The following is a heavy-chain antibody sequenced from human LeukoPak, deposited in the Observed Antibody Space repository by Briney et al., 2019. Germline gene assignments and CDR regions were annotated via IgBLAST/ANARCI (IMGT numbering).Heavy chain of an antibody. V-gene: IGHV3-23*01. Sequence: GGSLRLSCAASGFTFSSYAMSWVRQAPGKGLEWVSAISGSGGSTYYADSVKGRFTISRDNSRNTLYLQMNSLRAEDTAVYYCAKDTASSWWYFDLWGRGTLVTVSS. D-gene: IGHD5-18*01. CDR2: ISGSGGST. J-gene: IGHJ2*01. CDR3: AKDTASSWWYFDL. CDR1: GFTFSSYA.